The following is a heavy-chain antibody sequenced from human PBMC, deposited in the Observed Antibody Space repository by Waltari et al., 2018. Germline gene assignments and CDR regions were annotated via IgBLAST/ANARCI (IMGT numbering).Heavy chain of an antibody. D-gene: IGHD3-22*01. CDR1: GGSISSSSYY. V-gene: IGHV4-39*01. CDR2: IYYSGST. J-gene: IGHJ4*02. Sequence: QLQLQESGPGLVKPSETLSLTCTVSGGSISSSSYYWGWIRQPPGKGLEWIGSIYYSGSTYYNPSLKSRVTISVDTSKNQFSLKLSSVTAADTAVYYCARRKYYYDSSGYPFDYWGQGTLVTVSS. CDR3: ARRKYYYDSSGYPFDY.